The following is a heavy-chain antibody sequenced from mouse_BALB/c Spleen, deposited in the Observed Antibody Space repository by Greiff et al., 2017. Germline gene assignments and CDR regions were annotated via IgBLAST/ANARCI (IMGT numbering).Heavy chain of an antibody. CDR1: GFTFTDYY. CDR2: IRNKANGYTT. CDR3: ARDEVYYYGSSHAMDY. D-gene: IGHD1-1*01. V-gene: IGHV7-3*02. Sequence: EVQVVESGGGLVQPGGSLRLSCATSGFTFTDYYMSWVRQTPGKALEWLGFIRNKANGYTTEYSASVKGRFTITRDNSQSILYLQMNTLRAEDSATYYGARDEVYYYGSSHAMDYWGQGTSVTVSS. J-gene: IGHJ4*01.